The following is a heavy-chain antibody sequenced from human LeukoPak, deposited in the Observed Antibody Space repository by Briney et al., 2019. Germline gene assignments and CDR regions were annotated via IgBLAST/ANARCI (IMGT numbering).Heavy chain of an antibody. V-gene: IGHV3-33*06. CDR2: IWYDGSNK. J-gene: IGHJ4*02. Sequence: GRSLRLSCAASGFTFSSYGMHWVRQAPGKGPEWVAVIWYDGSNKYYADSVKGRFTISRDNSKNTLYLQMNSLRAEDTAVYYCAKGEAAFHYDFSPGWGQGTLVTVSS. D-gene: IGHD3-3*01. CDR1: GFTFSSYG. CDR3: AKGEAAFHYDFSPG.